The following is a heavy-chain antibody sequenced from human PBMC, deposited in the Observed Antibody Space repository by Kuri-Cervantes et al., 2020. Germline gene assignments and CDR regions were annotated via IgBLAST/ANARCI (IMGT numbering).Heavy chain of an antibody. Sequence: SETLSLTCTVSGGSINSGDYFWSWIRQSPGRGLEWIGNIFYSSERTYYNPSLNSRLTISLDTSKNQFSLKLSSVTAADTAVYYCARDGQWLVRRYNFYMDVWGKGTTVTVSS. CDR2: IFYSSERT. V-gene: IGHV4-30-4*01. D-gene: IGHD6-19*01. J-gene: IGHJ6*03. CDR3: ARDGQWLVRRYNFYMDV. CDR1: GGSINSGDYF.